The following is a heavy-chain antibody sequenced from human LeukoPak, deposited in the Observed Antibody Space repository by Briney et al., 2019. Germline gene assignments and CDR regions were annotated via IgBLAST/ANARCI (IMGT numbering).Heavy chain of an antibody. CDR2: INPSGGGP. CDR1: GYSFTSYF. J-gene: IGHJ6*02. Sequence: GAPVTVSCQASGYSFTSYFMHWVRQAPGQGLEWMWVINPSGGGPTYLQKFQGRVSMTRDTSTSTVYIARGSLRSDDTAVYYCARPGYYYYAMDVWGQGTTLTVSS. V-gene: IGHV1-46*01. CDR3: ARPGYYYYAMDV.